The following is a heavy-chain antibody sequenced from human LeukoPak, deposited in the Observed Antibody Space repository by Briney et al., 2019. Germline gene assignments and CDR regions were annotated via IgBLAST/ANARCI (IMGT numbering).Heavy chain of an antibody. V-gene: IGHV3-48*03. D-gene: IGHD3-9*01. J-gene: IGHJ4*02. CDR3: ARVLLTGTETDC. Sequence: GGSLRLSCVVSGFTFSSYEMNWVRQAPGKGLEWVSYISSWGSTIDYLDSVKGRFTISRDNARNSLYLQTNSLRAEDTAVYYCARVLLTGTETDCWGQGTLVTVSS. CDR1: GFTFSSYE. CDR2: ISSWGSTI.